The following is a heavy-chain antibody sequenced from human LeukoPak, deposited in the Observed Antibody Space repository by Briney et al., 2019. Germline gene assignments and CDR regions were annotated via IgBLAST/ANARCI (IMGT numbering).Heavy chain of an antibody. J-gene: IGHJ6*02. Sequence: PGGSLRLSCAASGFTFSGYAMHWVRQAPGKGLEWVAVISHDGTNKYYADSVKGRFTISRDSSKNMLYLEMNSLRPEDTGVYYCARERREGLWFGELFRYQYCGLDVWGQGTTVIVSS. D-gene: IGHD3-10*01. V-gene: IGHV3-30-3*01. CDR3: ARERREGLWFGELFRYQYCGLDV. CDR2: ISHDGTNK. CDR1: GFTFSGYA.